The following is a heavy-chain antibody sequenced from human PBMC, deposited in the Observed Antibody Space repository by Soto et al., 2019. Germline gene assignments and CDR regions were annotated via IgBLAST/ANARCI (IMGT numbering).Heavy chain of an antibody. D-gene: IGHD1-26*01. Sequence: QVQLQESGPGLVKASETLSLTCTVSGGSISSYYWSWIRQPPGKGLEWIVYIYYSWRNNYNTSIKSRVTISVDTSKNQFSLKLSSVTAADTAMYYCARGLKWTMFDLWFRGTLVTVSS. CDR2: IYYSWRN. J-gene: IGHJ2*01. CDR1: GGSISSYY. CDR3: ARGLKWTMFDL. V-gene: IGHV4-59*01.